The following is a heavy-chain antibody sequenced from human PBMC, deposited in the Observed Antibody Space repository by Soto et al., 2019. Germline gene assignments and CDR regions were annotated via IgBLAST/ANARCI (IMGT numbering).Heavy chain of an antibody. Sequence: GASVKVSCKASGYTFTSYGISWVRQAPGQGLEWMGWISAYNGNTNYAQKLQGRVTMTTDTSTSTAYMELRSLRSDDTAVYYCAREAPAIGGSYYFDYWGQGTLVTVSS. CDR2: ISAYNGNT. CDR3: AREAPAIGGSYYFDY. V-gene: IGHV1-18*04. CDR1: GYTFTSYG. J-gene: IGHJ4*02. D-gene: IGHD3-16*01.